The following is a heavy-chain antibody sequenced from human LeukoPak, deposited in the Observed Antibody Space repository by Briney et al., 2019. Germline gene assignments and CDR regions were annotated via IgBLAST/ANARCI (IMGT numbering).Heavy chain of an antibody. CDR2: IKQDGSEK. CDR3: ARSYSSSWYSPIVWFDY. J-gene: IGHJ4*02. V-gene: IGHV3-7*01. D-gene: IGHD6-13*01. CDR1: GFTFSSYW. Sequence: SGGSLRLSCTASGFTFSSYWMSWVRQAPGKGLEWVANIKQDGSEKYYVDSVKGRFTISRDNAKNSLYLQMNSLRAEDTAVYYCARSYSSSWYSPIVWFDYWGQGTLVTVSS.